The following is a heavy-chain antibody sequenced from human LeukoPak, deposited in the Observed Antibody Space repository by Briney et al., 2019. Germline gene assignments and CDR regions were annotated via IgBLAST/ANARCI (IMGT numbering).Heavy chain of an antibody. CDR2: ISSSGVGT. V-gene: IGHV3-23*01. J-gene: IGHJ4*02. CDR3: AKSPYSSGWPPFDY. D-gene: IGHD6-19*01. CDR1: GFTFINYA. Sequence: GGSLRLSCVTSGFTFINYAMTWVRQAPGKGLVWVSSISSSGVGTHYADSVKGRFTISRDNSKNTLYLQMNSLRAEDTAVYYCAKSPYSSGWPPFDYWGQGTLVTVSS.